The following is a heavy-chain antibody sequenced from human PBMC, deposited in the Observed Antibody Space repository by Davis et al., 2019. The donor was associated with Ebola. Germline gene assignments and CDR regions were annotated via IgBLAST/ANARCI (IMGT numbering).Heavy chain of an antibody. V-gene: IGHV1-46*01. J-gene: IGHJ3*02. CDR2: INPRYGST. D-gene: IGHD1-26*01. CDR1: GYSPTSFY. Sequence: AASVKVSCKAIGYSPTSFYMHWVRQAPGQGLEWVGLINPRYGSTTYAQKFQLRVTMTTDTSTGTAYMELRSLRSDDTAVYFCARTSIVGTTTTASDIWGQGTMVTVSS. CDR3: ARTSIVGTTTTASDI.